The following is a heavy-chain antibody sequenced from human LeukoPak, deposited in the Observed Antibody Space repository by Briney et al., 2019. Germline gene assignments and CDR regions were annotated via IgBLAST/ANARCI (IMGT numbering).Heavy chain of an antibody. CDR2: ISSGGTYL. CDR3: ARVTSPYYFDS. Sequence: PGGSLRLSCAASGFTFSTYGMNWVRQAPGKGLEWVPSISSGGTYLNYADSVKGRFTISRDNAKNSLYLQMNSLRAEDTAVYYCARVTSPYYFDSWGQGTLVTVSS. CDR1: GFTFSTYG. V-gene: IGHV3-21*01. J-gene: IGHJ4*02. D-gene: IGHD2-2*01.